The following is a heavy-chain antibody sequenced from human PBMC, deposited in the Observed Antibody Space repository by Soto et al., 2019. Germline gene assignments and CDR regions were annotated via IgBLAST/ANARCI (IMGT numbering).Heavy chain of an antibody. J-gene: IGHJ4*02. Sequence: GGSLRLSCVASGLSFSVSTMTWVRQAPGKGLEWVGFIRSKPYGATTEYAASVKGRFTISRDDSKSIAYLQMNSLKTEDTAVYFCTRTYYDFWSGYFPLDYWGQGTLVTVSS. D-gene: IGHD3-3*01. CDR2: IRSKPYGATT. CDR3: TRTYYDFWSGYFPLDY. CDR1: GLSFSVST. V-gene: IGHV3-49*04.